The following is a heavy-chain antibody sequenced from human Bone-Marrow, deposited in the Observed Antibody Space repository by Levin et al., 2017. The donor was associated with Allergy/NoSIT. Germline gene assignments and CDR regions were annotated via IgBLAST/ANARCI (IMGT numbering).Heavy chain of an antibody. CDR1: GYSFTSFW. CDR2: IYPGDSAS. Sequence: GGSLRLSCKASGYSFTSFWIGWLRQMPGKGLEWMGIIYPGDSASRYSPSFQDQVTISADTSINTAYLQWSSLKASDTAIYYCARPITQNDAFDLWGQGTMVTVSS. J-gene: IGHJ3*01. CDR3: ARPITQNDAFDL. V-gene: IGHV5-51*01.